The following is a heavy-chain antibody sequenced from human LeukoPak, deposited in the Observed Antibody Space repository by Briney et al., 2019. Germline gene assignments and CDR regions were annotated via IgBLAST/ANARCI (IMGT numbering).Heavy chain of an antibody. D-gene: IGHD1-26*01. CDR3: ARTKWERPYDY. J-gene: IGHJ4*02. V-gene: IGHV3-7*01. Sequence: QSGGSLRLSCAASGFTFSSYWMSWVRRAPGKGLEWVANIKQDGSEKYYVDSVKGRFTISRDNAKNSLYLQMNSLRAEDTAVYYCARTKWERPYDYWGQGTLVTVSS. CDR2: IKQDGSEK. CDR1: GFTFSSYW.